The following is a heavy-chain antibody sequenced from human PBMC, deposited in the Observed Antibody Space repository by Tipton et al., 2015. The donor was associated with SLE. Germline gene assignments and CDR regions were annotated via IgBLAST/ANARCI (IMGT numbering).Heavy chain of an antibody. V-gene: IGHV3-30*04. D-gene: IGHD3-16*01. CDR2: ISYDGSNK. CDR3: AREDPVWDAFDI. Sequence: SLRLSCAASGFTFSTYAMHWVRQAPGKGLEWVAVISYDGSNKYYADSVKGRFTISRDNSKNTLYLQMNSLRAEDTAVYYCAREDPVWDAFDIWGQGTTVTVSS. J-gene: IGHJ3*02. CDR1: GFTFSTYA.